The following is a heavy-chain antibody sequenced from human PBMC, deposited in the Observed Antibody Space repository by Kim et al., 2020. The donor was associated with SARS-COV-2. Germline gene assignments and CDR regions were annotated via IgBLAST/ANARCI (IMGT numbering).Heavy chain of an antibody. CDR2: IYYSGST. D-gene: IGHD3-10*01. Sequence: SETLSLTCTVSGGSISSYYWSWIRQPPGKGLEWIGYIYYSGSTNYNPSLKSRVTISVDTSKNQFSLKLSSVTAADTAVYYCARDSLLMVRGVSGMDVWGQGTTVTVSS. J-gene: IGHJ6*02. CDR3: ARDSLLMVRGVSGMDV. CDR1: GGSISSYY. V-gene: IGHV4-59*01.